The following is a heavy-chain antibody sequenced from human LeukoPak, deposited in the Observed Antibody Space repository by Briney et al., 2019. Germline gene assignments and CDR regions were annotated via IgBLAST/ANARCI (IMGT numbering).Heavy chain of an antibody. CDR1: GFTFSSYA. Sequence: GGSLRLSCVASGFTFSSYAMNWVRQAPGKGLEWVAIISYDGSSNYADSVKGRFTISRDNSKNTQYLQMNSLRTEDTAVYYCVREAITMIRGIRVKWFDPWGQGTLVTVSS. V-gene: IGHV3-30-3*01. CDR2: ISYDGSS. J-gene: IGHJ5*02. CDR3: VREAITMIRGIRVKWFDP. D-gene: IGHD3-10*01.